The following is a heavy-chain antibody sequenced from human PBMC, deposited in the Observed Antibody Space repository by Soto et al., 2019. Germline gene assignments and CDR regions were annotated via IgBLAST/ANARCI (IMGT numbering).Heavy chain of an antibody. CDR2: MQPSTGRT. Sequence: ASVKVSCKASGYSFTSLDINWVRQTAGQGLEWMGWMQPSTGRTGYAQKFQGRVTMTRDTSINTAYMELTTLTSDDTAFYYCARGVSAGVDYWGPGTLLAV. CDR1: GYSFTSLD. D-gene: IGHD1-26*01. CDR3: ARGVSAGVDY. J-gene: IGHJ4*02. V-gene: IGHV1-8*01.